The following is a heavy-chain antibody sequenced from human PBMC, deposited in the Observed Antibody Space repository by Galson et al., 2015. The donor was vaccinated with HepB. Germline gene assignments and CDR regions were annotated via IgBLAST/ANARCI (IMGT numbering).Heavy chain of an antibody. D-gene: IGHD3-3*01. CDR3: ASGGDFWSGDMPAHVY. CDR1: GVTFSSYA. Sequence: ALRLSCAASGVTFSSYAMHWVRQAPGKGLEWVAVISYDGSNKYYADSVKGRFTISRDNSKNTLYLQMNSLRAEDTAVYYCASGGDFWSGDMPAHVYWGQGPLVTVYS. J-gene: IGHJ4*02. V-gene: IGHV3-30-3*01. CDR2: ISYDGSNK.